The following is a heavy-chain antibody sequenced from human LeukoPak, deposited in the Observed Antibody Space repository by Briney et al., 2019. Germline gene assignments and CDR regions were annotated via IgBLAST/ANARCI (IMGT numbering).Heavy chain of an antibody. V-gene: IGHV4-59*01. CDR3: ARGYYDRSGSSNPFDS. CDR1: GDSISSSY. Sequence: SETLSLTCTASGDSISSSYWSWIRQPPGKRLEWVGYVHYTGKTNYNPSLNNRATISVDMSKNQFSLTLTSVTVADTAMHYCARGYYDRSGSSNPFDSWGQGTLVTVSA. CDR2: VHYTGKT. D-gene: IGHD3-22*01. J-gene: IGHJ4*02.